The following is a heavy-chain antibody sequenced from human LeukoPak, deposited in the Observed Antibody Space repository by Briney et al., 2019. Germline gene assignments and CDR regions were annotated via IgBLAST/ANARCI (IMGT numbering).Heavy chain of an antibody. CDR2: IYHSGST. CDR3: ARDYFDSGVFDP. V-gene: IGHV4-38-2*02. J-gene: IGHJ5*02. D-gene: IGHD2/OR15-2a*01. Sequence: SETLSLTCTVSGYSISSGYYWGWIRQPPGKGLEWIGSIYHSGSTYYNPSLKSRVTISVDTSKNQFSPELSSVTAADTAVYYCARDYFDSGVFDPWGQGTLVTVSS. CDR1: GYSISSGYY.